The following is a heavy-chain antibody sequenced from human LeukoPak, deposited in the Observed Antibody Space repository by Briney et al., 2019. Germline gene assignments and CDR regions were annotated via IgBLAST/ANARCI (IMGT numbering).Heavy chain of an antibody. V-gene: IGHV4-59*08. CDR2: IHHNGGT. Sequence: SETLSLTCTVSGGSISGYYWSWIRQPPGKGLEWIGYIHHNGGTNYNPSLQSRLTISVATSKNQFSLKLSSVTAADTAVYYCARHLRAVAGGRYFDYWGQGTQVTVSS. J-gene: IGHJ4*02. D-gene: IGHD6-19*01. CDR1: GGSISGYY. CDR3: ARHLRAVAGGRYFDY.